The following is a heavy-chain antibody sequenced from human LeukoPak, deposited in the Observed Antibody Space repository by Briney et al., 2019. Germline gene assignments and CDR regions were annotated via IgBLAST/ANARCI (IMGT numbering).Heavy chain of an antibody. CDR1: GYTFTSYD. Sequence: ASVKVSCKASGYTFTSYDINWVRQATGQGLEWMGWMNPNSGNTGYAQKFQGRVTMTRDTSISTAYMELSRLRSDDTAVYYCARTVGIYYFDYWGQGTLVTVSS. CDR2: MNPNSGNT. V-gene: IGHV1-8*01. D-gene: IGHD4-23*01. CDR3: ARTVGIYYFDY. J-gene: IGHJ4*02.